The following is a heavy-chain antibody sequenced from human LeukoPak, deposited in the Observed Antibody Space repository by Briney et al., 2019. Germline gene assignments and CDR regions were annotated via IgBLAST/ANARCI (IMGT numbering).Heavy chain of an antibody. CDR1: GFAFSSYW. CDR2: IRQDGSER. Sequence: GGSPRLSCAASGFAFSSYWMSWVRQAPGKGLEWVANIRQDGSERYYVDSVKGRFTISRDDAKNSLYLQMDSLRAEDTAVYYCARGAQWLAGRFDYWGQGTLVTVSS. CDR3: ARGAQWLAGRFDY. D-gene: IGHD6-19*01. V-gene: IGHV3-7*03. J-gene: IGHJ4*02.